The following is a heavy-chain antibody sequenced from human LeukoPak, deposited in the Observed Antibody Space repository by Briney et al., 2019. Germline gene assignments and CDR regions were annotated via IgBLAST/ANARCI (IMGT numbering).Heavy chain of an antibody. Sequence: GGSLRLSCAASGFTFSGSAMHWVRQAGGKGVEGVGRIRSKDNRYETAYAASGRGRFTISRDDSKNTAYLQMNSLKTEDTAVYYCTRLRPSAGAFDIWGQGTMVTVSS. J-gene: IGHJ3*02. V-gene: IGHV3-73*01. CDR1: GFTFSGSA. D-gene: IGHD2-2*01. CDR3: TRLRPSAGAFDI. CDR2: IRSKDNRYET.